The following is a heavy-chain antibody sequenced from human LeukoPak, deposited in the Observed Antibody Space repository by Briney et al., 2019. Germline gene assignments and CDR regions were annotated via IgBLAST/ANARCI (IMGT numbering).Heavy chain of an antibody. V-gene: IGHV3-9*01. D-gene: IGHD3-22*01. CDR2: ISWNSGSI. CDR3: AKGSLHYYDSSSDAFDI. CDR1: GFTFDDYA. Sequence: GRSLRLSCAASGFTFDDYAMHWVRQAPGKGLEWVSGISWNSGSIGYADSVKGRFTISGDHAKNSLYLQMNSLRAEDTAVYYCAKGSLHYYDSSSDAFDIWGQGTMVTVSS. J-gene: IGHJ3*02.